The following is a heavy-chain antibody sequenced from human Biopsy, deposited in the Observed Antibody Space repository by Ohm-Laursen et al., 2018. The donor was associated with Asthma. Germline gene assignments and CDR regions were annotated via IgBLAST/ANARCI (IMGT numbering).Heavy chain of an antibody. CDR2: VHSSGST. CDR3: ARATSTWSQSGPHFFDH. D-gene: IGHD6-13*01. J-gene: IGHJ5*02. V-gene: IGHV4-59*07. Sequence: SDTLSLTCIVSGGSISSDYWSWLRQSPGKGLEWIGYVHSSGSTRFNPSLQSRVTVSVDTSVDQVSLKLSSVSAADTAIYYCARATSTWSQSGPHFFDHWGPGTLVTVSS. CDR1: GGSISSDY.